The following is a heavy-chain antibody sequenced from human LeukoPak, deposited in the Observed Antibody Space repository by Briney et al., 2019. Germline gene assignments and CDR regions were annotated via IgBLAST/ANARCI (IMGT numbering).Heavy chain of an antibody. D-gene: IGHD2-2*01. CDR1: GGSISNLDYY. V-gene: IGHV4-61*02. CDR2: IYTSGGT. J-gene: IGHJ3*01. CDR3: AGRGPSSGTFDV. Sequence: PSQTLSLTCTVSGGSISNLDYYWTWIRQPAGKRLEWIGRIYTSGGTNYNPSLKSRVTMSVDKSKNQISLNLASLTAADAALYYCAGRGPSSGTFDVWGPGTFVTVSS.